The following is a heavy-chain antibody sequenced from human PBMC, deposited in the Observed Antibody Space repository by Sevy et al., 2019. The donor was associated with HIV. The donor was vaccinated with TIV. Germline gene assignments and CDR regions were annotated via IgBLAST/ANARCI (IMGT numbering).Heavy chain of an antibody. Sequence: SETLSLTCTVSGGSVSSGSYYWSWIRQPPGKGLEWIGYIYYSGSTNYNPSLKRRVTISLDTSKDHSSLKMTSVTTADTAVYYCARDDPVMNAFDIWGQGTMVTVSS. J-gene: IGHJ3*02. V-gene: IGHV4-61*03. CDR3: ARDDPVMNAFDI. D-gene: IGHD3-16*01. CDR1: GGSVSSGSYY. CDR2: IYYSGST.